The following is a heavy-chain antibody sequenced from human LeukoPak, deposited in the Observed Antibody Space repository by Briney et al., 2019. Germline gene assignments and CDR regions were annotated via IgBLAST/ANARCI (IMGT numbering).Heavy chain of an antibody. Sequence: GGSLRLSCAASGFTVSDYYMTWIRQAPGKGLEWVSYMNPTTTYTDYADSVRGRFTISRDHAQNSLYLQMNSLRAEDTAVYYGARVKQQQVVRYYFDYGGQGTLVTVPS. J-gene: IGHJ4*02. CDR3: ARVKQQQVVRYYFDY. D-gene: IGHD6-13*01. CDR1: GFTVSDYY. CDR2: MNPTTTYT. V-gene: IGHV3-11*05.